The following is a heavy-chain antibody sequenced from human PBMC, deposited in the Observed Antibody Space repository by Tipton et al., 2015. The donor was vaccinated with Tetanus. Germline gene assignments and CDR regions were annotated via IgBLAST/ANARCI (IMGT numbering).Heavy chain of an antibody. CDR3: ARDRGDYIYYGMDV. Sequence: QMQLVQSGAEVKKPGASVRVSCKASGYTFTGYYMYWVRQAPGQGLEWMGWIDPNSGGTIYAQKFQGRVPMTRDTSISTAYMELSSLRSDDTAVYYCARDRGDYIYYGMDVWGPGTTVTVS. V-gene: IGHV1-2*02. J-gene: IGHJ6*02. CDR2: IDPNSGGT. CDR1: GYTFTGYY.